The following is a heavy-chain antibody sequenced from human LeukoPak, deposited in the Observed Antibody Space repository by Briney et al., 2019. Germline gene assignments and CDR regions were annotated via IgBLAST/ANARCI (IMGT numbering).Heavy chain of an antibody. V-gene: IGHV4-59*01. J-gene: IGHJ4*02. CDR2: IYYSGST. Sequence: SETLSLTCTVSGGSISSYYWSWIRQPPGKGLEWIGYIYYSGSTNYNPSLKSRVTISVDTSKNQFSLKLSSVTAADTAVYYCASLYGGSEPGGYWGQGTLVTVSS. CDR1: GGSISSYY. CDR3: ASLYGGSEPGGY. D-gene: IGHD1-26*01.